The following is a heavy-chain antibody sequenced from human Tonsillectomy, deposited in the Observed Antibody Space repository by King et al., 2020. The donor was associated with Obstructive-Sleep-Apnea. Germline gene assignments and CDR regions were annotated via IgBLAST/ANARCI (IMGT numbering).Heavy chain of an antibody. J-gene: IGHJ5*01. D-gene: IGHD4-23*01. Sequence: EKQLVQSGAEVKKPGESLRISCKGSGYSFTAYWISWVRQMPGKGLEWMGRIDPSDSYTNYSPSFQGHVTISADKSISTAYMQWSSLKASDTAMYYCARHERRWFPPEYWFDPWGQGTRVIVSS. V-gene: IGHV5-10-1*03. CDR1: GYSFTAYW. CDR3: ARHERRWFPPEYWFDP. CDR2: IDPSDSYT.